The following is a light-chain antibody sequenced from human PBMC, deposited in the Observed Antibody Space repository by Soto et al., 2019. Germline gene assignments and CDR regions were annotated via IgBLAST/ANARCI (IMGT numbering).Light chain of an antibody. Sequence: EIVITQAPVTLSVSPGERATLSCRASQSVSSSLAWYQQRPGQAPRILIYGASTRATGIPARFSGSGSGTEFTLTISSLQSEDFAVYYCQQYNNWPPYTFGQGTKLEIK. CDR2: GAS. J-gene: IGKJ2*01. V-gene: IGKV3-15*01. CDR3: QQYNNWPPYT. CDR1: QSVSSS.